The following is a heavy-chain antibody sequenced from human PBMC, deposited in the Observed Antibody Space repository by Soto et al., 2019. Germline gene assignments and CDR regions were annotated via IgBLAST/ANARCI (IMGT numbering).Heavy chain of an antibody. D-gene: IGHD2-2*01. J-gene: IGHJ5*02. Sequence: GGSLRLSCAASGLTFRSYWMHWVRQAPGKGLVWVSRINTDGSVAMYVDSVKGRFTISRDNAKNTLYLHMNSLRAEDTAVYYCAKDFTYCISTSCYLPWFDPWGQGTLVTSPQ. CDR1: GLTFRSYW. CDR3: AKDFTYCISTSCYLPWFDP. CDR2: INTDGSVA. V-gene: IGHV3-74*03.